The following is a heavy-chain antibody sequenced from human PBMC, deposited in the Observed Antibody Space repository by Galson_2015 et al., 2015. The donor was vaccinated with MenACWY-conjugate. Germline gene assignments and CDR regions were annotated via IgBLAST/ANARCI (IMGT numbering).Heavy chain of an antibody. CDR1: GDSVSSTST. J-gene: IGHJ4*02. CDR3: ARGDNDYTPRFDY. Sequence: CAISGDSVSSTSTWNWIRQSPSRGLEWLGRTYYRSKWSNDYAVSVKSRISVNPDTSKNQFSLQLNSVTPEDTAVYYCARGDNDYTPRFDYWDQGILVTVSS. V-gene: IGHV6-1*01. D-gene: IGHD4-11*01. CDR2: TYYRSKWSN.